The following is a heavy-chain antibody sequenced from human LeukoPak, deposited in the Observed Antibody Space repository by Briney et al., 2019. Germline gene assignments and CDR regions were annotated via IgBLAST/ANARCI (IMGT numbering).Heavy chain of an antibody. J-gene: IGHJ6*02. D-gene: IGHD5-12*01. CDR2: IYYSGST. Sequence: SETLSLTCTVSGGSISSYYWSWIRQPPGNGLEWIGYIYYSGSTNYNPSLKSRATISVDTSKNQFSLKLSSVAAADPAVYYCARWPRYYYGMDVWGQGTTVTVSS. V-gene: IGHV4-59*12. CDR3: ARWPRYYYGMDV. CDR1: GGSISSYY.